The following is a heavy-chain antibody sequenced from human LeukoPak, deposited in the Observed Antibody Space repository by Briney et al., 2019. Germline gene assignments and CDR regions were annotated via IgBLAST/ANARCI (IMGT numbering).Heavy chain of an antibody. V-gene: IGHV3-64*01. CDR1: GFTFSSYA. D-gene: IGHD6-19*01. Sequence: PGGSLRLSCGASGFTFSSYAMHCVRQAPGKGLEYVSAISSNGGSTYYANSVKGRFTISRDNSKNTLYLQMGSLRAEDMAVYYCARLYSSGWYSFFDYWGQGTLVTVSS. CDR2: ISSNGGST. J-gene: IGHJ4*02. CDR3: ARLYSSGWYSFFDY.